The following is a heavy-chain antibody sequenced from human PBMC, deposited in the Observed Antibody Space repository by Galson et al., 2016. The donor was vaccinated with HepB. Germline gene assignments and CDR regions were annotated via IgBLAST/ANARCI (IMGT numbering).Heavy chain of an antibody. Sequence: SETLSLTCAVSGVSIARSSYYWAWIRQPPGKGLEFVGSIYYSGTTYYNPSLKSRVAISIESSKNQFSLRVDSVTAADTAVYFCARVYNVGSISLWGYWGQGTLVAVSS. D-gene: IGHD3-10*01. CDR1: GVSIARSSYY. CDR2: IYYSGTT. V-gene: IGHV4-39*07. J-gene: IGHJ4*02. CDR3: ARVYNVGSISLWGY.